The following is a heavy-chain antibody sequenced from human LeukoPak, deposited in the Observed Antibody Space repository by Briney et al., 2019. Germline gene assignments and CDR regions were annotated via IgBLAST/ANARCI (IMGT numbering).Heavy chain of an antibody. J-gene: IGHJ3*02. V-gene: IGHV4-4*02. CDR3: ARHLGFSYGETDALDI. Sequence: SGTLSLTCAVSGGSISSSNWWSWVRQPPGKGLEWIGEIYHSGSTNYNSSLKSRVTISVDTSKNEFSLKLSSVTAADTAVYYCARHLGFSYGETDALDIWGQGTVVTVSS. D-gene: IGHD5-18*01. CDR2: IYHSGST. CDR1: GGSISSSNW.